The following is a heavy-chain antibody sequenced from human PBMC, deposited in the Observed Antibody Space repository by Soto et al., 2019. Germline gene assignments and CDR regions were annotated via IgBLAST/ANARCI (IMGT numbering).Heavy chain of an antibody. J-gene: IGHJ4*02. V-gene: IGHV3-7*01. D-gene: IGHD3-16*01. CDR2: LDQDGSER. CDR3: VFWGNLFVY. CDR1: GFTFSTYW. Sequence: EVQLVESGGGLVQPGGSLRLSCAASGFTFSTYWMTWVRRPPGKGLEWVANLDQDGSERYYVDSVRGRFTISRDNAKNSLYLQMNSLRAEETAVEYCVFWGNLFVYWGQGTLVTVSP.